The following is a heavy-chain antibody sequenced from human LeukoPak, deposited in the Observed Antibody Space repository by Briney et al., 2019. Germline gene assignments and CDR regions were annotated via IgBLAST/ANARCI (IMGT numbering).Heavy chain of an antibody. D-gene: IGHD3-22*01. Sequence: PGGFLRLSCAASGFTFSSYSMNWVRQAPGKGLEWVSSISSSSSYIYYADSVKGRFTISRDNAKNSLYLQMNSLRAEDTAVYYCARLSYYYDSSGYYLEGFDYWGQGTLVTVSS. V-gene: IGHV3-21*01. CDR2: ISSSSSYI. J-gene: IGHJ4*02. CDR1: GFTFSSYS. CDR3: ARLSYYYDSSGYYLEGFDY.